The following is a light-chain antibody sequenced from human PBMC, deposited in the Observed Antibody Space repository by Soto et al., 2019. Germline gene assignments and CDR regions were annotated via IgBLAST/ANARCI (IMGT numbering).Light chain of an antibody. Sequence: EIVLTQSPGTLSLFPGERATLSCRASQSLTTRYLAWYQQKPGQAPRLLIYGASSRATGIPDRFGGSGSGTAFTLTINIQDPEDFAVYSWPQDVSSLTFGQGPRLEI. CDR1: QSLTTRY. J-gene: IGKJ5*01. V-gene: IGKV3-20*01. CDR2: GAS. CDR3: PQDVSSLT.